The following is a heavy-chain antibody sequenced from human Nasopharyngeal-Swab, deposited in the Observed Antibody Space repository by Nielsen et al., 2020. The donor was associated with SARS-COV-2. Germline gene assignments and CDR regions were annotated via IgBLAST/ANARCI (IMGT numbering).Heavy chain of an antibody. CDR3: ARGPRPKRHLDY. J-gene: IGHJ4*02. CDR1: GYTFASFD. V-gene: IGHV1-8*01. Sequence: ASVKVSCKTSGYTFASFDINWVRQATGRGLEWVGWMNLDSGDTHYAQEFQGKVTLTRDTSRSTAYMELSSLRSEDTAVYYCARGPRPKRHLDYWGQGTLVNVSS. CDR2: MNLDSGDT. D-gene: IGHD1-1*01.